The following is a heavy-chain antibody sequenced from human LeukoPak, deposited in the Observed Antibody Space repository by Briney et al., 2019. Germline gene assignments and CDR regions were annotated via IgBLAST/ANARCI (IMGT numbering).Heavy chain of an antibody. CDR2: IYTSGST. CDR3: ARDCGSTSCYVF. J-gene: IGHJ4*02. Sequence: SETLSLTCTVSGGSISSGSYYWSWIRQPAGKGLEWIGRIYTSGSTNYNPSLKSRVTISVDTSKNQFSLKLSSVTAADTAVYYCARDCGSTSCYVFWGQGTLVTVSS. V-gene: IGHV4-61*02. CDR1: GGSISSGSYY. D-gene: IGHD2-2*01.